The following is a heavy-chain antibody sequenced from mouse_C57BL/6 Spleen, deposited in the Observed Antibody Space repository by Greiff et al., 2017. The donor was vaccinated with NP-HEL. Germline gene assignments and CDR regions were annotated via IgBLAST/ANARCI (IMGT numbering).Heavy chain of an antibody. CDR2: IYPGSGST. Sequence: QVQLQQPGAELVKPGASVKMSCKASGYTFTSYWITWVKQRPGQGLEWIGDIYPGSGSTNYNEKFKSKATLTVDTSSSTAYMQLSSLTSEDSAVYYWARGVTTVVATDAMDDWGQGTSVTVSS. CDR1: GYTFTSYW. CDR3: ARGVTTVVATDAMDD. V-gene: IGHV1-55*01. D-gene: IGHD1-1*01. J-gene: IGHJ4*01.